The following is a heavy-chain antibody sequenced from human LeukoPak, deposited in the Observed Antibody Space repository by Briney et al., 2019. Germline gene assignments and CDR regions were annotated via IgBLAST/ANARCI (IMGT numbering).Heavy chain of an antibody. CDR1: GFTFSDYY. D-gene: IGHD2-2*02. V-gene: IGHV3-11*01. CDR2: ISSSGSTI. CDR3: ARDLVSRIVVVPAAILLGY. Sequence: GGSLRLSRAASGFTFSDYYMSWIRQAPGKGLEWVSYISSSGSTIYYADSVKGRFTISRDNAKNSLYLQMNSLRAEDTAVYYCARDLVSRIVVVPAAILLGYWGQGTLVTVSS. J-gene: IGHJ4*02.